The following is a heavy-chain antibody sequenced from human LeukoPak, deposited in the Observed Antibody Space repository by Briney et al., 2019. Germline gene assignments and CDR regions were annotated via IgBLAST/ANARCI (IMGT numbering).Heavy chain of an antibody. J-gene: IGHJ4*02. Sequence: GGSLRLSCAASGFTFSSYARSWVRQAPGKGLEWVSMITSGGGSTYHADSVKGRFTISRDNSKNTLYLQMTSLRAEDTAVYYCTKDHPDCRGTSCLLFDSWGQGSLVTVSS. D-gene: IGHD2-2*01. V-gene: IGHV3-23*01. CDR3: TKDHPDCRGTSCLLFDS. CDR1: GFTFSSYA. CDR2: ITSGGGST.